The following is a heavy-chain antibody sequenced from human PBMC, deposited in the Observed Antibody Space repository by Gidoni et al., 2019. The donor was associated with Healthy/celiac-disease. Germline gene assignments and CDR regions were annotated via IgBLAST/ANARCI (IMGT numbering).Heavy chain of an antibody. J-gene: IGHJ6*02. V-gene: IGHV1-69*01. CDR3: ARDRRNPPGGPVPKKGSYYYGMDV. D-gene: IGHD1-1*01. CDR2: IIPIFGTA. Sequence: QVQLVQSGAEVKKPGSSVKVSCKASGGTFSSYAISWVRQAPGQGLEWMGGIIPIFGTANYAQKFQGRVTITADESTSTAYMELSSLRSEDTAVYYCARDRRNPPGGPVPKKGSYYYGMDVWGQGTTVTVSS. CDR1: GGTFSSYA.